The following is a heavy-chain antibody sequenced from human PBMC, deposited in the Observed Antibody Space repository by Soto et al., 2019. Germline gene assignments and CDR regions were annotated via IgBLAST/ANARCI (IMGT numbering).Heavy chain of an antibody. CDR1: GFSLSTSGVG. J-gene: IGHJ4*02. V-gene: IGHV2-5*02. CDR3: AHTMYHWGAGYLDY. D-gene: IGHD7-27*01. Sequence: QITLKESGPTLVKPIQTLTMTCTFSGFSLSTSGVGVAWIRQPPGKTLEWLALIYWDDDKRYSPSLTSRLTIPKDTSKNQVVFTMTNMDPVDTATSYCAHTMYHWGAGYLDYWCQGTLVTVSS. CDR2: IYWDDDK.